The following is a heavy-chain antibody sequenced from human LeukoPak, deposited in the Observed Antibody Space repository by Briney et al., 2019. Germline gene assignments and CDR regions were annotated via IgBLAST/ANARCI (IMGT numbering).Heavy chain of an antibody. CDR1: GGSISSGSYY. V-gene: IGHV4-61*02. CDR2: IYTSGST. J-gene: IGHJ6*03. CDR3: ARVPLYDFWSGYLPPYYYMDV. D-gene: IGHD3-3*01. Sequence: SETLSLTCTVSGGSISSGSYYWRWIRQPAGKGLEWIGRIYTSGSTNYNPSLKSRVTISVDTSKNQFSLKLSSVTAADPAVYYCARVPLYDFWSGYLPPYYYMDVWGKGTTVTVSS.